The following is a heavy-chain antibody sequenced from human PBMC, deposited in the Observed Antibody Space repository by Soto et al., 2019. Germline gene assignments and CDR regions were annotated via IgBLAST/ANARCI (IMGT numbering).Heavy chain of an antibody. Sequence: SEILSLTCTVSGGSIISSSYYWGWISKPPGKGLEWIGSIYYSGSTYYNPSLKSRVTISVDTSKNQFSLKLSSVTAADTAVYYCARLYYDSSGYYPFDYWGQGTLVTVSS. D-gene: IGHD3-22*01. CDR1: GGSIISSSYY. CDR2: IYYSGST. V-gene: IGHV4-39*01. J-gene: IGHJ4*02. CDR3: ARLYYDSSGYYPFDY.